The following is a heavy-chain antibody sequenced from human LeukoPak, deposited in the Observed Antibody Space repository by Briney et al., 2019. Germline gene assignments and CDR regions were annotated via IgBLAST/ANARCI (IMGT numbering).Heavy chain of an antibody. D-gene: IGHD6-13*01. CDR2: IYPGDSDT. J-gene: IGHJ4*02. V-gene: IGHV5-51*01. Sequence: GESLKISCKGSGYKFTNYWIGWVRQMPGKGLEWMGIIYPGDSDTRYSPSFQGQVTISADKSISTAYLQWSSLKASDTAMYYCARYSSSWCFDYWGQGTLVTVSS. CDR3: ARYSSSWCFDY. CDR1: GYKFTNYW.